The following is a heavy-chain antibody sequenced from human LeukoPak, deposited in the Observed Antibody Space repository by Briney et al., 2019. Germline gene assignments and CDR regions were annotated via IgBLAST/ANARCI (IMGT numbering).Heavy chain of an antibody. CDR1: GFTFSDYY. Sequence: GGSLRLSCAASGFTFSDYYMSWIRQAPGKGLEWVSYISSSGSTIYYADSVKGRFTTSRDNAKNSLYLQMNSLRAEDTAVYYCARDFRVYYYDSSGYYDYFDYWGQGTLVTVSS. V-gene: IGHV3-11*01. J-gene: IGHJ4*02. CDR3: ARDFRVYYYDSSGYYDYFDY. D-gene: IGHD3-22*01. CDR2: ISSSGSTI.